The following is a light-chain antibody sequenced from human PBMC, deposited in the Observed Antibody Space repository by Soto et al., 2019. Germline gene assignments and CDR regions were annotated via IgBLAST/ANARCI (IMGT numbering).Light chain of an antibody. V-gene: IGLV1-47*01. CDR1: SSNIGSNY. CDR3: ATWDDSLSGGV. J-gene: IGLJ3*02. CDR2: RNN. Sequence: QAVVTQPPSASGTPGQRVSISCSGSSSNIGSNYVYWYQQLPGTAPKLLIYRNNQRPSGVPDRFSGSKSGTSASLAISGLRSEDEGDYSCATWDDSLSGGVFGGGTKVTVL.